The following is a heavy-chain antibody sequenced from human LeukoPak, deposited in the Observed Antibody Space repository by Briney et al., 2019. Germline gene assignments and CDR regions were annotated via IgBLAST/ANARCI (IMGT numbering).Heavy chain of an antibody. D-gene: IGHD1-26*01. CDR3: AREKGGSYYGDAFDI. J-gene: IGHJ3*02. CDR1: GFTVSSNY. Sequence: GGSLRLSCAASGFTVSSNYMSWVRQTPGKGLEWVSVIYSGGSTYYADSVKGRFTISRDNPKNTLYLQMNSLRAEDTAVYYCAREKGGSYYGDAFDIWGQGTMVTVSS. V-gene: IGHV3-53*01. CDR2: IYSGGST.